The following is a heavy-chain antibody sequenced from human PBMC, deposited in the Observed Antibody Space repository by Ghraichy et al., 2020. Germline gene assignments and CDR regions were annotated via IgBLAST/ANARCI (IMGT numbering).Heavy chain of an antibody. Sequence: SETLSLTCAVYGGSFSGFFWSWIRQPPGKGLEWIGEINHSGTSNYNPSLKSRVTVVVDTSKKQFSLKLISVTAADTAVYYCARGARGSSLWHHWGQGTLVTVSS. D-gene: IGHD1-26*01. J-gene: IGHJ5*02. CDR2: INHSGTS. CDR3: ARGARGSSLWHH. CDR1: GGSFSGFF. V-gene: IGHV4-34*01.